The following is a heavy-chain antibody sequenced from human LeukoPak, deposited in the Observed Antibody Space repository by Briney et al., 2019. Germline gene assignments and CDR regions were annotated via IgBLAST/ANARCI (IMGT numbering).Heavy chain of an antibody. CDR3: ARSYFGSGTFNGFDY. Sequence: ASGTLSLTCAVSGTSISLSNWWTWVGQPPGKGLEWIGEIYHSGTTNYNPSLKSRVTISLDKSRHQFSLNLNSVSAADTAVYYCARSYFGSGTFNGFDYWGQGTLVTVSP. J-gene: IGHJ4*02. D-gene: IGHD3-10*01. CDR2: IYHSGTT. V-gene: IGHV4-4*02. CDR1: GTSISLSNW.